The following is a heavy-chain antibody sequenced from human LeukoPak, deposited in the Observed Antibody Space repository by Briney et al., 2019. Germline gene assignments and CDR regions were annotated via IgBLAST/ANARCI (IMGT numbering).Heavy chain of an antibody. CDR3: ARARLGYSYGYGFDY. CDR1: GGSFSGYY. CDR2: INHSGST. D-gene: IGHD5-18*01. V-gene: IGHV4-34*01. Sequence: SETLSLTCAVYGGSFSGYYWSWIRQPPGKGLEWIGEINHSGSTNYNPSLKSRVTISVDTSKNQFSLKLSSVTAADTAVYYCARARLGYSYGYGFDYWGQGTLVTVSS. J-gene: IGHJ4*02.